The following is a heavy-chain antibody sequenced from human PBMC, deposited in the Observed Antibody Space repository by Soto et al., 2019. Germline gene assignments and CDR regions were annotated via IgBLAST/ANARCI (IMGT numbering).Heavy chain of an antibody. V-gene: IGHV1-46*01. D-gene: IGHD6-6*01. J-gene: IGHJ6*02. Sequence: ASVKVSCKASGDTFTSYYMHWVRQAPGQGLEWMGIINPSGGSTSYAQKFQGRVTMTRDTSTSTVYMELSSLRSEDTAVYYCARGGGSSPALYYYGMDVWGQGTTVTVSS. CDR2: INPSGGST. CDR1: GDTFTSYY. CDR3: ARGGGSSPALYYYGMDV.